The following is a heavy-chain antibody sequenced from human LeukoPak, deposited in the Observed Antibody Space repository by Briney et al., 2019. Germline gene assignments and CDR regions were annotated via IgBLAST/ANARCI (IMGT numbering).Heavy chain of an antibody. D-gene: IGHD6-6*01. CDR1: GYTFTGYY. V-gene: IGHV1-2*02. CDR3: AREVSSSSGAFDY. Sequence: ASVKVSCKASGYTFTGYYMHWVRQAPGQGLEWMGWINPNSGGTNYAQKFQGRVTMTRDTSISTAYMELSRLRSDDTAVYYCAREVSSSSGAFDYWGQGTLVTVSS. J-gene: IGHJ4*02. CDR2: INPNSGGT.